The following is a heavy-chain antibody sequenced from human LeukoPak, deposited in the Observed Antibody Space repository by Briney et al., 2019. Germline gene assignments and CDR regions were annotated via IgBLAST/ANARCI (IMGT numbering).Heavy chain of an antibody. J-gene: IGHJ4*02. Sequence: GGSLRLSCAASGFTFSSYSMNWVRQAPGKGLEWVSSISSSSSYIYYADSMKGRFTISRDNAKNSLYLQMNSLRAEDTAVYYCARGPSGYHNTGGQGTLVTVSS. CDR2: ISSSSSYI. D-gene: IGHD5-12*01. CDR1: GFTFSSYS. CDR3: ARGPSGYHNT. V-gene: IGHV3-21*01.